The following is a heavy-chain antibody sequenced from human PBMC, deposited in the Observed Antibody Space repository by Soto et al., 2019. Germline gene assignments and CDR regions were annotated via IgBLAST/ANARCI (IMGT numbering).Heavy chain of an antibody. CDR3: ETGGNDGSLTGGGGYYYGMDV. V-gene: IGHV1-24*01. D-gene: IGHD1-26*01. Sequence: QVQLVQSGAEVKKPGASVKVSCKVSGYILSEVSIHWVRQAPGKGLEWLGGYEPEDAETIYAQKFQGRLTMTEDTSTRTPHEEPTRLRSDDPARYFCETGGNDGSLTGGGGYYYGMDVWGQGTTVTVAS. CDR1: GYILSEVS. CDR2: YEPEDAET. J-gene: IGHJ6*02.